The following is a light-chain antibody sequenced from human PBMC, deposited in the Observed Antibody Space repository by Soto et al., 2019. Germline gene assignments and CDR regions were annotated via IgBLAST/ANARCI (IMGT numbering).Light chain of an antibody. CDR1: QSVSSY. CDR2: DAS. CDR3: QQRET. Sequence: EIVLTQSPATLSLSPGERATLSCRASQSVSSYLAWYQQKPGQAPRLLIYDASNRATGIPARFSGSGSGTDFTLTISSLEPEDFAVYYRQQRETVGQGTKVDIK. J-gene: IGKJ1*01. V-gene: IGKV3-11*01.